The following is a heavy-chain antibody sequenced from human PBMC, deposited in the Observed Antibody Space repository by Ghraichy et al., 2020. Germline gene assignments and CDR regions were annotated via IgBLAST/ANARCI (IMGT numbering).Heavy chain of an antibody. CDR1: GFIFNSYS. CDR2: ISSSSSFI. J-gene: IGHJ3*01. CDR3: ARAASSGADQRVAFDL. D-gene: IGHD6-19*01. Sequence: GESLNISCAASGFIFNSYSMNRVRQAPGKGLEWVSSISSSSSFIYYADSVEGRFTISRDNAKNSLYLQMNSLIAEDTAVYYCARAASSGADQRVAFDLWGQGTMVTVSS. V-gene: IGHV3-21*01.